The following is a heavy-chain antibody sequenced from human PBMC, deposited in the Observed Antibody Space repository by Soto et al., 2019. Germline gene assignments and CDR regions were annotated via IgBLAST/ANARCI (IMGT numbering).Heavy chain of an antibody. CDR1: GFSLSSPAVG. V-gene: IGHV2-5*01. Sequence: QITLKESGPTLVKPTQTLTLTCTFSGFSLSSPAVGVNWIRQPPGKALEWLALIYWNDNNQYSPSLRSRLTITEDTSKNQVVLTMTNVAPADTATYYCAHGSGWLSDYWGQGTLVTVSS. CDR2: IYWNDNN. J-gene: IGHJ4*02. CDR3: AHGSGWLSDY. D-gene: IGHD6-19*01.